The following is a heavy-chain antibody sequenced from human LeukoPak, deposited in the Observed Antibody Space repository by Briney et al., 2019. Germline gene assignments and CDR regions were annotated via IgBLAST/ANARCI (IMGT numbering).Heavy chain of an antibody. CDR3: AKKKNKYGFNGLDY. D-gene: IGHD3-10*01. CDR2: ITGNSDNT. Sequence: GGSLRLSCAASGFTFSTYAMNWVRQAPGKGLEWITSITGNSDNTYYANSVKGRFTISRDNSKNTLYLQKSSLRAPETAVYYCAKKKNKYGFNGLDYWGQGTLVTVSS. CDR1: GFTFSTYA. J-gene: IGHJ4*02. V-gene: IGHV3-23*01.